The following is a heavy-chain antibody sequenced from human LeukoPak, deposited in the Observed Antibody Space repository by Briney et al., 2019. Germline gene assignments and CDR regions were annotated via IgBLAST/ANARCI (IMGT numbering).Heavy chain of an antibody. CDR1: GDSFSGYY. CDR2: INQSGDT. CDR3: ARSLSPYYDVTSAYWVWGY. D-gene: IGHD3-3*01. J-gene: IGHJ4*02. Sequence: SETLSLTCGVSGDSFSGYYWSWLRQPPGKGLEWIGEINQSGDTNYNPSFETRVTMSVDASKKQFSLKLKSVTAADGAVYYCARSLSPYYDVTSAYWVWGYWGQGTLVIISS. V-gene: IGHV4-34*01.